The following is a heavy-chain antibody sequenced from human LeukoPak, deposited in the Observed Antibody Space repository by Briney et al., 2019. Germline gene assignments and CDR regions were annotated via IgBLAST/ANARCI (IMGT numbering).Heavy chain of an antibody. CDR2: IWYDGSNK. Sequence: PGRSLRLSCAASGFTFSSYGMHWVRQAPGKGLEWVAVIWYDGSNKYYADSVKGRFTISRDNSKNTLYLQMNSLRAEDTAVYYCAKCRSRYSYGIDYWGQGTLVTVSS. CDR3: AKCRSRYSYGIDY. J-gene: IGHJ4*02. CDR1: GFTFSSYG. V-gene: IGHV3-33*06. D-gene: IGHD5-18*01.